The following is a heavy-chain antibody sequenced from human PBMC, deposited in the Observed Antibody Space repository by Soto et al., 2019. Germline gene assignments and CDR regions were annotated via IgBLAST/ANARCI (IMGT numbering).Heavy chain of an antibody. CDR3: ARQEAVPGTPFDS. J-gene: IGHJ4*02. CDR2: VYFSGST. Sequence: QERLQESGPGLVKPSETLSLTYSVSGGSINGYYWNWIRQPPGKGLEWLGNVYFSGSTHYNPSLEARLTISVDTSKKQISLKLRSVTAADTAVYYCARQEAVPGTPFDSWGQGTLVSVSS. V-gene: IGHV4-59*01. D-gene: IGHD6-19*01. CDR1: GGSINGYY.